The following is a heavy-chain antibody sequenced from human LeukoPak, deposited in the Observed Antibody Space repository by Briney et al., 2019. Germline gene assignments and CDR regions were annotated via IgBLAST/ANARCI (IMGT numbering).Heavy chain of an antibody. CDR3: ARAKPLYNGGLDY. Sequence: GGSLRLSCAASGFTLSPHWMSWVRQAPGKGLQWVSRINGDGTRTDYADSVKGLFTTSRDNAKNMLYLQMNSLRAEDTAVYYCARAKPLYNGGLDYWGQGTLVTVSS. D-gene: IGHD2-8*01. J-gene: IGHJ4*02. CDR1: GFTLSPHW. V-gene: IGHV3-74*01. CDR2: INGDGTRT.